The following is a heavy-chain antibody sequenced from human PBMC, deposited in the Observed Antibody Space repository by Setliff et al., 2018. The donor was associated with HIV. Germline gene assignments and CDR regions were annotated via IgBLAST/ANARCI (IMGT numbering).Heavy chain of an antibody. CDR2: SSGIGGYT. Sequence: GSLRLSCAASGFDFTTYGMNWVRQAPGKGLEWVALSSGIGGYTYYAESVKGRFTVSRDSSKNMLYLQMNSLRAEDTAVYYCAKGVFDQWGQGTPVTVSS. CDR1: GFDFTTYG. CDR3: AKGVFDQ. V-gene: IGHV3-23*01. J-gene: IGHJ5*02.